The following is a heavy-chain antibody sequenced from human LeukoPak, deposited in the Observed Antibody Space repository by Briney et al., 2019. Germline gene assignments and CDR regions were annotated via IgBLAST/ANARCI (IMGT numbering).Heavy chain of an antibody. J-gene: IGHJ6*03. CDR3: ARVLTAMVSYYYYMDV. Sequence: PGGSLRLSCAASGFTFSSYSMNWVRQAPGKGLEWVSSISSSSSYICYADSVKGRFTISRDNAKNSLYLQMNSLRAEDTAVYYCARVLTAMVSYYYYMDVWGKGTTVTVSS. CDR1: GFTFSSYS. CDR2: ISSSSSYI. V-gene: IGHV3-21*01. D-gene: IGHD5-18*01.